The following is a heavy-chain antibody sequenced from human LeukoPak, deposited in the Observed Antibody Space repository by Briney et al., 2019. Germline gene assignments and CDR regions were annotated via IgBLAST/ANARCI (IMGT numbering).Heavy chain of an antibody. J-gene: IGHJ4*02. D-gene: IGHD3-3*01. CDR1: GFPFSNFG. CDR2: ISASNGT. CDR3: AKASSFAVTIFDY. V-gene: IGHV3-23*01. Sequence: GPLRRSCAASGFPFSNFGINWVRQAPGKGLEWSSSISASNGTYYAACVRGRFTASRDNSKNTLYWQINSLRADDTAIYYCAKASSFAVTIFDYWGQGTLVTVSS.